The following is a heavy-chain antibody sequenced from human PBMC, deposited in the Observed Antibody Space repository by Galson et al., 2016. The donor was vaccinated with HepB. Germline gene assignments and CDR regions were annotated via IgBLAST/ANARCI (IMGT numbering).Heavy chain of an antibody. CDR2: IYWDDDK. J-gene: IGHJ4*02. V-gene: IGHV2-5*02. CDR3: ARIWWDSSCHYRNFDY. CDR1: GFSLSARGEA. Sequence: PALVKPTQSLTLTCTFSGFSLSARGEAVAWIRQPPGKALEWLALIYWDDDKRFTPSHETRLTITKDTSTKTVVLTVANMDPVDTATYYCARIWWDSSCHYRNFDYWGPGVLVSVSS. D-gene: IGHD3-22*01.